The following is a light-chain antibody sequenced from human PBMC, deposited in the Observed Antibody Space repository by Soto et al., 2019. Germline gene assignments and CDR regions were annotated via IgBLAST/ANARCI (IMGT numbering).Light chain of an antibody. V-gene: IGKV3-20*01. Sequence: EVVLTQSPGTLSLSPGESATLSCRASQSVSSNYLAWYQQKPGQAPRLLIYDVSTSATGIPDTLSGSGSGTDFSLTIRRLEPEDFALYYCQQYFTSPLTFGGGTKVEIK. CDR2: DVS. CDR3: QQYFTSPLT. CDR1: QSVSSNY. J-gene: IGKJ4*02.